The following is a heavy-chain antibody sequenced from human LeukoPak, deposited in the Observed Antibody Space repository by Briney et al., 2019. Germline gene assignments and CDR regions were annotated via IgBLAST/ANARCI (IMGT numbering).Heavy chain of an antibody. CDR2: ISGSGGST. V-gene: IGHV3-23*01. CDR1: GFTFSSYA. Sequence: GGSLRLSCAASGFTFSSYAMSWVRQAPGKGLEWVSAISGSGGSTYYADSVKGRFTISRDNSKNTLCLQMNSLRAEDTAVYYCAKTRGDDYGGNPLPFDYWGQGTLVTVSS. D-gene: IGHD4-23*01. CDR3: AKTRGDDYGGNPLPFDY. J-gene: IGHJ4*02.